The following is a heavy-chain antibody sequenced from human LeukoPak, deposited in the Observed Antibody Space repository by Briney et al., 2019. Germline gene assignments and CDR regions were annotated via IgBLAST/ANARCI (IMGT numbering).Heavy chain of an antibody. CDR3: AGGAPAYYYGEDAFDI. V-gene: IGHV1-8*01. Sequence: ASVKVSCKASGYTFTSYDINWVRQATGQGLEWMGWMNPNSGNTGYAQKFQGRVTMTRNTSISTAYMERSSLRSEDTAVYYCAGGAPAYYYGEDAFDIWGQGTMVTVSS. CDR1: GYTFTSYD. D-gene: IGHD3-10*01. CDR2: MNPNSGNT. J-gene: IGHJ3*02.